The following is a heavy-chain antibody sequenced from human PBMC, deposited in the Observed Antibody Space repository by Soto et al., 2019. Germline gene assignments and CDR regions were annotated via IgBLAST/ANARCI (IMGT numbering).Heavy chain of an antibody. Sequence: GGSLSLSCAASGFTFSSYGMHWVRQAPGKGLEWVAVIWYDGSNKYYAGSVKGRFTISRKNSKNRLYLQMNSRRAEDTAVYYCARGYCSGGSCSKFYYYYYMDVWGKGTTVTVSS. CDR3: ARGYCSGGSCSKFYYYYYMDV. J-gene: IGHJ6*03. D-gene: IGHD2-15*01. CDR2: IWYDGSNK. V-gene: IGHV3-33*01. CDR1: GFTFSSYG.